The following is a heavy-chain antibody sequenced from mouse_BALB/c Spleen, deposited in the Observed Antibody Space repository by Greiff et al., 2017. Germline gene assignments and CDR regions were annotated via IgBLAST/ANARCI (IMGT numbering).Heavy chain of an antibody. CDR1: GFTFSNYW. D-gene: IGHD4-1*01. J-gene: IGHJ4*01. CDR2: IRLKSNNYAT. Sequence: EVKLLESGGGLVQPGGSMKLSCVASGFTFSNYWMNWVRQSPEKGLEWVAEIRLKSNNYATHYAESVKGRFTISRDDSKSSVYLQMNNLRAEDTGIYYCTRPGTGAMDYWGQGTSVTVSS. CDR3: TRPGTGAMDY. V-gene: IGHV6-6*02.